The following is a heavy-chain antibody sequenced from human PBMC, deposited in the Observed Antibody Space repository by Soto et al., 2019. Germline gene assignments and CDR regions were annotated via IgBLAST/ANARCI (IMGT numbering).Heavy chain of an antibody. V-gene: IGHV3-15*07. D-gene: IGHD5-18*01. J-gene: IGHJ4*02. CDR2: SWGGGGAT. CDR3: IWESRVYSSWR. Sequence: EVQVVESGGGLVKPGESLTLSCTVSGFTFSDAWLNWVRQSPGKGLEWVGSSWGGGGATVYAAPVKGRFTLSRDDSQRMLYLQLNSLKVDDTAVYYCIWESRVYSSWRWGQGTLVTVSA. CDR1: GFTFSDAW.